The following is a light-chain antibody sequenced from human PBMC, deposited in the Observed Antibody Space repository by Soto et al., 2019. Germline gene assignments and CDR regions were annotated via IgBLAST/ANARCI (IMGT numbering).Light chain of an antibody. V-gene: IGKV3-11*01. Sequence: EVVMTQSPATLSVSPGERATLSCRASQSVSSNLAWFQQKPGQAPRLLIYDASTRATGIPARFSGSGSGTDFFFFISSLEPEDFAVYFCQQRSNWPSTFGGGTKV. J-gene: IGKJ4*01. CDR2: DAS. CDR3: QQRSNWPST. CDR1: QSVSSN.